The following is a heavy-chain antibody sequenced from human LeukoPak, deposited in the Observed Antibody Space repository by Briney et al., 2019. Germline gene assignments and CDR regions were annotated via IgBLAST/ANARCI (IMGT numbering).Heavy chain of an antibody. J-gene: IGHJ4*02. CDR2: ISAYNGNT. D-gene: IGHD3-22*01. CDR3: ATDYYYDSSGSYYTVDY. Sequence: ASVKVSCKASGYTFTSYGISWVRQAPGQGLEWMGWISAYNGNTNYAQKFQGGVTMTEDTSTDTAYMELSSLRSEDTAVYYCATDYYYDSSGSYYTVDYWGQGTLVTVSS. CDR1: GYTFTSYG. V-gene: IGHV1-18*01.